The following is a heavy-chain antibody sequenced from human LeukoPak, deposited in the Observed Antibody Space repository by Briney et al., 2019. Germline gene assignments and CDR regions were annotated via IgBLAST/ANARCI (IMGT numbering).Heavy chain of an antibody. V-gene: IGHV3-9*01. D-gene: IGHD5-12*01. CDR3: ARVRGYSGYAYFDY. CDR1: GFTFDDYA. CDR2: ISWNSGSI. J-gene: IGHJ4*02. Sequence: PGRSLRLSCAASGFTFDDYAMHWVRQAPGKGLEWVSGISWNSGSIGYVDSVKGRFTISRDNAKNSLYLQMNSLRAEDTAVYYCARVRGYSGYAYFDYWGQGTLVTVSS.